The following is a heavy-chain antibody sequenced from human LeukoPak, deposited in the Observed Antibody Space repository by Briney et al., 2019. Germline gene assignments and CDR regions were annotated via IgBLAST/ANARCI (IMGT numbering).Heavy chain of an antibody. V-gene: IGHV3-30-3*01. CDR1: GFTFSSYA. D-gene: IGHD4-17*01. Sequence: PGGSLRLSCAASGFTFSSYAMHWVRQAPGKGLEWVAVISYDGSNKYYADSVKGRFTISRDNSKNTLYLQMNSLRAEDTAVYYCARDKGDYDAFDIWGQGTMVTVSS. CDR2: ISYDGSNK. CDR3: ARDKGDYDAFDI. J-gene: IGHJ3*02.